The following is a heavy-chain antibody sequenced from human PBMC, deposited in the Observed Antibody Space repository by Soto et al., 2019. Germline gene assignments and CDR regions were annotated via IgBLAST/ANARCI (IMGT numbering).Heavy chain of an antibody. CDR1: GFTFSSYG. CDR2: ISYDGSNK. V-gene: IGHV3-30*18. Sequence: QVQLVESGGGVVQPGRSLRLSCAASGFTFSSYGMHWVRQAPGKGLEWVAVISYDGSNKYYADSVKGRFTISRDNSKNTLYLQMNSLRAEDTAVYYCAKDRKPRVHYYGMDVWGQGTTVTVSS. CDR3: AKDRKPRVHYYGMDV. J-gene: IGHJ6*02.